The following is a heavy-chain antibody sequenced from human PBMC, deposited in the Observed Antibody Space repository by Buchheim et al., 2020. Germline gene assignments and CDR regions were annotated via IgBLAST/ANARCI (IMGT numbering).Heavy chain of an antibody. J-gene: IGHJ6*02. CDR2: IIPIFGTA. D-gene: IGHD4-17*01. CDR1: GGTFSSYA. Sequence: QVQLVQSGAEVKKPGSSVKVSCKASGGTFSSYAISWVRQAPGQGLEWMGGIIPIFGTANYAQKFQGRVTMTADESTSTAYMELSRLRSEDTAVYYCARMTTVTTRKHENDYYDGMDVWGQGTT. CDR3: ARMTTVTTRKHENDYYDGMDV. V-gene: IGHV1-69*01.